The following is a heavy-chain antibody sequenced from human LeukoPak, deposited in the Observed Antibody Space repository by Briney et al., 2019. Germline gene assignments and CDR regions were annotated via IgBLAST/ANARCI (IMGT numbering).Heavy chain of an antibody. J-gene: IGHJ4*02. D-gene: IGHD6-13*01. CDR1: GYSFTNYD. CDR2: MNPKSGDT. Sequence: ASVKVSCKASGYSFTNYDINWVRQATGQGLEWMGWMNPKSGDTGYSQKFQGRVFITRDTSINTAYMELSSLGSDDTAVYYCARVSRGSSTWYSRNFIDYWGQGTRVTVSS. V-gene: IGHV1-8*03. CDR3: ARVSRGSSTWYSRNFIDY.